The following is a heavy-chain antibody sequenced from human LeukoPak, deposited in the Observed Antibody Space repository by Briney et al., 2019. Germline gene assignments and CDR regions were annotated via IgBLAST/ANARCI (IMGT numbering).Heavy chain of an antibody. J-gene: IGHJ4*02. Sequence: SETLSLTCIVSGGSISGYFWSWIRQPPGKGLEYMGYIYYTGITDYNPSFKSRITISVDTSKNQFSLKLSSVTAADTAVYYCARHYYDTSGYYYFDYWGQGTLVPGSS. CDR2: IYYTGIT. V-gene: IGHV4-59*08. CDR1: GGSISGYF. D-gene: IGHD3-22*01. CDR3: ARHYYDTSGYYYFDY.